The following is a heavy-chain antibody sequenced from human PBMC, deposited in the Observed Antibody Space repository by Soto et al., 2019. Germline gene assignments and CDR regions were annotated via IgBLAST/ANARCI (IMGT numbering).Heavy chain of an antibody. V-gene: IGHV3-23*01. CDR1: GFTFSSYA. J-gene: IGHJ4*02. CDR2: ISGSGGST. D-gene: IGHD2-15*01. CDR3: ATPIGKEHCRGGACYSGGDY. Sequence: EVQLLQSGGGLVQPGGSLRLSCACSGFTFSSYAMTWVRQAPGKGLDWVSSISGSGGSTFYADSVKGRFTISRDNSKNTLVLKMTSLRGEDTAVYYCATPIGKEHCRGGACYSGGDYWGQGTLVTVSS.